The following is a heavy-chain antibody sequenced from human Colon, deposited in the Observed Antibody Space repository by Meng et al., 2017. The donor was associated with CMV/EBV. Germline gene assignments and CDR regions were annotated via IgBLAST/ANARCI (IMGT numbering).Heavy chain of an antibody. CDR1: GGSFNAYS. V-gene: IGHV4-34*01. CDR3: ARGRNGWLLPLDS. J-gene: IGHJ4*02. D-gene: IGHD3-3*01. CDR2: LNHSGST. Sequence: QVQLQQWGGGFVKPSETLALPCAISGGSFNAYSLTWIRQSPGKGLEWIGELNHSGSTNYNPSLKSRVTISIDTSKRHFSLRLTSVTAADTAVYYCARGRNGWLLPLDSWGQGTLVTVSS.